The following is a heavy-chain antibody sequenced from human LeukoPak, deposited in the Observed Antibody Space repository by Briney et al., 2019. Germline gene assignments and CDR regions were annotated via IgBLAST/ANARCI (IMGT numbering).Heavy chain of an antibody. J-gene: IGHJ3*02. CDR1: GGSISSSGYY. D-gene: IGHD3-22*01. Sequence: SETLSLTCTVSGGSISSSGYYWGWIRQPPGKGLEWIGYIYYSGSTNYNPSLKSRVTMSVDTSKNQFSLKLSSVTAADTAVYYRARDKDYFDSGGAFDIWGQGTMVTVSS. CDR3: ARDKDYFDSGGAFDI. CDR2: IYYSGST. V-gene: IGHV4-61*08.